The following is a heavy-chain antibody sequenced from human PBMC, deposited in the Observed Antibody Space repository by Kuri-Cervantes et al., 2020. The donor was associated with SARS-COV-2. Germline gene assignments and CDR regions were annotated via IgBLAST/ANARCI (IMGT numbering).Heavy chain of an antibody. V-gene: IGHV1-8*03. J-gene: IGHJ3*02. CDR1: GYTFTSYD. D-gene: IGHD4-17*01. CDR2: MNPNSGNT. CDR3: AEEGSDMTTVTPGAFDI. Sequence: ALVKVSCKASGYTFTSYDINWVRQATGQGLEWMGWMNPNSGNTGYAQKFQGRVTITRNTSISTAYMELSSLRSEDTAVYYCAEEGSDMTTVTPGAFDIWGQGTMVTVSS.